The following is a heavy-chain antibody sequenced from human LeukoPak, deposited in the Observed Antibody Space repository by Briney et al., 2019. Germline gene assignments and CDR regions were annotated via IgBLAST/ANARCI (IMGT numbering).Heavy chain of an antibody. CDR3: ATRRGRGWFDP. Sequence: GGSLRLSCAASGFTFSAYAMHWVRQPPGKGLEWVSYISSSSSYTNYADSVKGRFTISRDNAKNSLYLQMNSLRAEDTAVYYCATRRGRGWFDPWGQGTLVTVSS. J-gene: IGHJ5*02. V-gene: IGHV3-11*03. CDR1: GFTFSAYA. D-gene: IGHD3-16*01. CDR2: ISSSSSYT.